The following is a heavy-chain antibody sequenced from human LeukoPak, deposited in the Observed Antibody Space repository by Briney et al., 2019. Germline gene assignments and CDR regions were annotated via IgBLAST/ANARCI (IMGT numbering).Heavy chain of an antibody. V-gene: IGHV3-30*04. CDR2: ISYDGSNK. J-gene: IGHJ4*02. CDR3: ARLYTIFGAFDY. Sequence: GGSLRLSCAASGFTFSSYAMHWVRRAPGKGLEWVAVISYDGSNKYYADSVKGRFTIPRDNSKNTLYLQMNSLRAEDTAVYYCARLYTIFGAFDYWGQGTLVTVSS. CDR1: GFTFSSYA. D-gene: IGHD3-3*01.